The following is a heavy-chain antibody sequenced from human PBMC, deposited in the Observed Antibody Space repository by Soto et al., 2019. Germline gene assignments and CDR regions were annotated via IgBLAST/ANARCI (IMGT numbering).Heavy chain of an antibody. CDR1: GYSFTSYW. D-gene: IGHD4-17*01. V-gene: IGHV5-51*01. J-gene: IGHJ6*02. Sequence: GESLKISCKGSGYSFTSYWIGWVRQMPGKGLEWMGIIYPGDSGTRYSPSFQGQVTISADKSISTAYLQWSSLKASDTAMYYCARHPTRSLYGDYVRRYYYFGMDVWGRGTTVTVSS. CDR3: ARHPTRSLYGDYVRRYYYFGMDV. CDR2: IYPGDSGT.